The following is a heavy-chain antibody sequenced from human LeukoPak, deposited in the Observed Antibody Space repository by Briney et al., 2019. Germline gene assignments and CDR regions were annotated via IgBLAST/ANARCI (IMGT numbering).Heavy chain of an antibody. V-gene: IGHV1-2*02. Sequence: ASVKVSFKASGHTFTGYYMHWVRQAPGQGLEWMGWINPNSGGTNYAQKFQGRVTMTRDTSISTAYMELSRLRSDDTAVYYCARGVATTNLPQYYYYMDVWGKGTTVTVSS. CDR1: GHTFTGYY. J-gene: IGHJ6*03. CDR3: ARGVATTNLPQYYYYMDV. CDR2: INPNSGGT. D-gene: IGHD5-12*01.